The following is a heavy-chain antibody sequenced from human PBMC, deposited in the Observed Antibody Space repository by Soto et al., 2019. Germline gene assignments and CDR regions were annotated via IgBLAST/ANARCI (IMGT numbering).Heavy chain of an antibody. D-gene: IGHD4-17*01. J-gene: IGHJ3*02. CDR1: GFTFSSYG. CDR2: IWYDGRNK. CDR3: ARARWDDYGDAFDI. V-gene: IGHV3-33*01. Sequence: GGSLRLSCAASGFTFSSYGMHWVRQAPGKGLEGVAVIWYDGRNKYYADSVKGRLAISRDNSKNTLYLQMNSLRAEDTAVYYCARARWDDYGDAFDIWGQGTMVTVSS.